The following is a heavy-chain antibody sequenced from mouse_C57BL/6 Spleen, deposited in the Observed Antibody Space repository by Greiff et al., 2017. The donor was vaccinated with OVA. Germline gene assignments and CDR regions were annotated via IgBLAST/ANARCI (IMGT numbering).Heavy chain of an antibody. CDR1: GFSFNTYA. V-gene: IGHV10-1*01. CDR2: IRSKSNNYAT. Sequence: EVQRVESGGGLVQPKGSLKLSCAASGFSFNTYAMNWVRQAPGKGLEWVARIRSKSNNYATYYADSVKDRFTISRDDSESMLYLQMNNLKTEDTAMYYCVREFLRDYFDYWGQGTTLTVSS. D-gene: IGHD3-1*01. J-gene: IGHJ2*01. CDR3: VREFLRDYFDY.